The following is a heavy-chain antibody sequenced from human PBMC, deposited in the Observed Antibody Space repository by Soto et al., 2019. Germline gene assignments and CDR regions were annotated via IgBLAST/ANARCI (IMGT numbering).Heavy chain of an antibody. CDR1: GFTFSSFG. CDR2: LSYDGSKE. J-gene: IGHJ4*02. V-gene: IGHV3-30*18. CDR3: AKRLLRGTTLSVLDY. Sequence: GGSLRLSCAASGFTFSSFGMHWVRQAPGKGLEWVALLSYDGSKEYYADSVKGRFSVSRDNSKNTLYLQMDSLRVEDTAVYFCAKRLLRGTTLSVLDYWGRGTLVTVSS. D-gene: IGHD4-17*01.